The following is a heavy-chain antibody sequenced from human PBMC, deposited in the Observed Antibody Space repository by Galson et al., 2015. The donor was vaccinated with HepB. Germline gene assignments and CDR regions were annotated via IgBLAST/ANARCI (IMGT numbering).Heavy chain of an antibody. J-gene: IGHJ6*02. Sequence: SLRLSCAASGFTFGDYAMSWFRQAPGKGLEWVGFIRSKAYGGTTEYAASVKGRFTISRDDSKSIAYLQMNSLKTEDTAVYYCAREGTGTTSYYYYGMDVWGQGTTVTVSS. CDR2: IRSKAYGGTT. CDR3: AREGTGTTSYYYYGMDV. V-gene: IGHV3-49*03. D-gene: IGHD1-7*01. CDR1: GFTFGDYA.